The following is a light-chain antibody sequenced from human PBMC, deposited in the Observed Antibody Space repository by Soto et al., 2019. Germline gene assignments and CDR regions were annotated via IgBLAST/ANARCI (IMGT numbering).Light chain of an antibody. CDR3: QQYGSSPGYT. Sequence: EIVLTQSPGTLSLSPGEIATLSCRASQSVSSSYLAWYQQKPGQAPRLLIYGASSRATGIPDRFSGSGSGTDFTLTLSRLEPEDFAVYYCQQYGSSPGYTFGQGTKLEIK. V-gene: IGKV3-20*01. CDR1: QSVSSSY. J-gene: IGKJ2*01. CDR2: GAS.